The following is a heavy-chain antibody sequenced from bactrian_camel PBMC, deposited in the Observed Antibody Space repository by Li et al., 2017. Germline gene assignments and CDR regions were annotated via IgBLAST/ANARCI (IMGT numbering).Heavy chain of an antibody. CDR1: GATAGSVC. Sequence: HVQLVESGGDSVQNGGSLRLTCAHSGATAGSVCMGWFRQAPGTEREVVAVISGDGDNTYYADSVKGRFAIWGDNDKNTIYLEMHDLKPEDTAMYYCAARRTLEVPGWRRDARDRPSGDYWGQGTQVTVS. J-gene: IGHJ4*01. V-gene: IGHV3S55*01. D-gene: IGHD5*01. CDR2: ISGDGDNT. CDR3: AARRTLEVPGWRRDARDRPSGDY.